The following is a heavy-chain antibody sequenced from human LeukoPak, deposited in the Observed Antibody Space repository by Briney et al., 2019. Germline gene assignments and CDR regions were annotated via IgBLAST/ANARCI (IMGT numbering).Heavy chain of an antibody. J-gene: IGHJ6*03. CDR1: GGSISSYY. Sequence: SETLSLTYTVSGGSISSYYWSWIRQPPGKGLEWIGYIYYSGSTNYNPSLKSRVTISVDTSKNQFSLKLSSVTAADTAVYYCARRSTVVTRAYYYYYMDAWGKGTTVTVSS. CDR3: ARRSTVVTRAYYYYYMDA. V-gene: IGHV4-59*01. CDR2: IYYSGST. D-gene: IGHD4-23*01.